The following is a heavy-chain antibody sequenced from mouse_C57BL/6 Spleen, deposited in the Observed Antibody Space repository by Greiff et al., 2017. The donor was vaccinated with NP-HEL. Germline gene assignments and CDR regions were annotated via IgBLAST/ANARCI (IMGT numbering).Heavy chain of an antibody. CDR1: GFNIKDYY. V-gene: IGHV14-2*01. CDR3: ARSLITTVVAGWDYAMDY. Sequence: VQLKQSGAELVKPGASVKLSCTASGFNIKDYYMHWVKQRTEQGLEWIGRIDPEDGETKYAPKFQGKATITADTSSNTAYLQLSSLTSEDTAVYYCARSLITTVVAGWDYAMDYWGQGTSVTVSS. CDR2: IDPEDGET. J-gene: IGHJ4*01. D-gene: IGHD1-1*01.